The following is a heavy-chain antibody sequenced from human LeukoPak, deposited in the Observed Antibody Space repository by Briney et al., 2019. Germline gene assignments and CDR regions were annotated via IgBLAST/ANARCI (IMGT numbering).Heavy chain of an antibody. Sequence: GESLKISCKGSGYSFTNYWIGWVRQMPGKGLEWMGIIYPGDSDTRYSPSFQGQVTISADRSISTAYLQWSSLKASDTAMYYCARLRRGDDFWSGYYWLDYWGQGTLVTVSS. CDR1: GYSFTNYW. V-gene: IGHV5-51*01. D-gene: IGHD3-3*01. J-gene: IGHJ4*02. CDR2: IYPGDSDT. CDR3: ARLRRGDDFWSGYYWLDY.